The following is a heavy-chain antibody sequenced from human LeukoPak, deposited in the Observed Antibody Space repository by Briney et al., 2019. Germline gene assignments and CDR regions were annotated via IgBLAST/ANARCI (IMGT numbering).Heavy chain of an antibody. J-gene: IGHJ6*02. CDR3: ARAVAQVGGYNYHPLDV. CDR1: GDSVSSHY. D-gene: IGHD2-2*01. CDR2: IHYSGDT. Sequence: SETLSLTCTVSGDSVSSHYWNWIRQSPGRGLEYIGYIHYSGDTDYNPSLKSRLTISLDTSDNQLSLKLTSVTAADTAVYSRARAVAQVGGYNYHPLDVWGQGTTVTVSS. V-gene: IGHV4-59*08.